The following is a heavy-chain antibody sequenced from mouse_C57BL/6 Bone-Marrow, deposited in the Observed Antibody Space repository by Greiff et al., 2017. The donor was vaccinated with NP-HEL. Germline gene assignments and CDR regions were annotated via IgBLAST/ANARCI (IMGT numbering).Heavy chain of an antibody. Sequence: VKLQQPGAELVKPGASVKLSCKASGYTFTSYWMQWVKQRPGQGLEWIGEIDPSDSYTNYNQKFKGKATLTVDTSSSTAYMQLSSLTAEDAAVYYCARDYYGRSSDGWGKGTTLTVSS. CDR2: IDPSDSYT. J-gene: IGHJ2*01. V-gene: IGHV1-50*01. CDR1: GYTFTSYW. CDR3: ARDYYGRSSDG. D-gene: IGHD1-1*01.